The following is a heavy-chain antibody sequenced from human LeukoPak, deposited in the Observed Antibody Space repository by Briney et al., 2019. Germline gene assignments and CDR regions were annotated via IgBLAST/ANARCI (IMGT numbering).Heavy chain of an antibody. J-gene: IGHJ4*02. CDR1: GFTFNIYW. V-gene: IGHV3-74*03. CDR2: ITSDGSTT. CDR3: ARDKGYTFDH. Sequence: PGGSLRLSCAASGFTFNIYWMHWVRQAPGKGLVWVSRITSDGSTTTYADSVKGRFTIFRDNAKNTLYLQMNSLRAEDTAVYYSARDKGYTFDHWGQGTLVTVSS. D-gene: IGHD2-2*02.